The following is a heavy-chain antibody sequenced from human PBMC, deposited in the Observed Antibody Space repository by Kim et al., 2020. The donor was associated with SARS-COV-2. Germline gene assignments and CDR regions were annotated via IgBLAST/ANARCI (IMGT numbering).Heavy chain of an antibody. Sequence: GGSLRLSCAASGFTFSSYGMHWVRLAPGKGLEWVAVISYDGSNKYYADSMKGRFTISRDNSKNTLYLQMNSLRAEDTAVYYCARDPSSRGYSYGISGMDVWGQGTAVTVSS. CDR1: GFTFSSYG. CDR3: ARDPSSRGYSYGISGMDV. V-gene: IGHV3-33*05. CDR2: ISYDGSNK. J-gene: IGHJ6*02. D-gene: IGHD5-18*01.